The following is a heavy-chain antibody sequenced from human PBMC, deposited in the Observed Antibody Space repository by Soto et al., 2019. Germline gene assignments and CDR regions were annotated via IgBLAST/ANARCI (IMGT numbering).Heavy chain of an antibody. CDR2: FDPEDGET. CDR1: GYTLTELS. J-gene: IGHJ3*02. CDR3: ATYAYYYGSGCRLGRTWGAFDI. Sequence: GASVEVSCKVSGYTLTELSMHWVRQAPGKGLEWMGGFDPEDGETIYAQKFQGRVTMTEDTSTDTAYMELSSLRSEDTAVYYCATYAYYYGSGCRLGRTWGAFDIWGQGTMVTVSS. V-gene: IGHV1-24*01. D-gene: IGHD3-10*01.